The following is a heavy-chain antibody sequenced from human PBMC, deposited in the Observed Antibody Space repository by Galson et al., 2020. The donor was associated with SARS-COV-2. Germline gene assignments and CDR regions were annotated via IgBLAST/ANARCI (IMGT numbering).Heavy chain of an antibody. Sequence: SETLSLTCTVSGGSISSRSYYWGWIRQPPGKGLEWIGSTYYSGSTYYNPSLKSRVTISVDTSKNQFSLKLSSVTAADTAVYYCARLPLWFGEDYFDYWGQGTLVTVSS. CDR1: GGSISSRSYY. V-gene: IGHV4-39*01. CDR3: ARLPLWFGEDYFDY. CDR2: TYYSGST. J-gene: IGHJ4*02. D-gene: IGHD3-10*01.